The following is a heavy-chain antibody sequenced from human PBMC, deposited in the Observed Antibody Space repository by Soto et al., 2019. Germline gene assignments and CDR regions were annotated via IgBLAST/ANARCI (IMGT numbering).Heavy chain of an antibody. Sequence: EVQQLESGGGLVQPGGSLRLSCAASGFTFSSYAMSWVRQAPGKGLEWVSIIGVGGGDRYYPESVKGRFTISRDNSRDTLYLEMNSLRDEDTAVYYCARVQFGELVWGQGTLVTVSS. CDR2: IGVGGGDR. V-gene: IGHV3-23*01. J-gene: IGHJ4*02. CDR1: GFTFSSYA. CDR3: ARVQFGELV. D-gene: IGHD3-10*01.